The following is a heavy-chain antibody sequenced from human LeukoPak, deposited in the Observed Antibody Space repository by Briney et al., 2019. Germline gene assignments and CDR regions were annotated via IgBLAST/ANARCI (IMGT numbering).Heavy chain of an antibody. CDR2: INHSGTT. V-gene: IGHV4-34*01. Sequence: SETLSLTCAVYGGSFSGYYWSWIRQPPGKGLEWIGEINHSGTTFYNPSLKSRLTISVDTSKNQFSLKLSSVTAADTAVYYCVRDSVGYDFWSGYSDLWGQGTLVTVSS. CDR3: VRDSVGYDFWSGYSDL. D-gene: IGHD3-3*01. J-gene: IGHJ4*02. CDR1: GGSFSGYY.